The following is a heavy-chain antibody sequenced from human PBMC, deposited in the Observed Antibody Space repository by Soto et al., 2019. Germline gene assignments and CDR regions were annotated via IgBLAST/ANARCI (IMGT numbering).Heavy chain of an antibody. J-gene: IGHJ5*02. Sequence: QLQLQESGPGLVKPSETLSLTCTVSGGSISSSSYYWGWIRQPPGKGLEWIGSIYYSGSTYYNPSLKSRVTISVDTSKNQFSLKLSSVTAADTAVYYCARHRVAMVNNWFDPWGQGTLVTVSS. CDR1: GGSISSSSYY. D-gene: IGHD5-18*01. V-gene: IGHV4-39*01. CDR3: ARHRVAMVNNWFDP. CDR2: IYYSGST.